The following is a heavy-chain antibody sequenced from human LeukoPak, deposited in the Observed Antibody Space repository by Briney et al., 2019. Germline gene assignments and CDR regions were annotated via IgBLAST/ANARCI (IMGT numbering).Heavy chain of an antibody. CDR2: KYYSGST. V-gene: IGHV4-39*01. J-gene: IGHJ6*03. CDR3: ARNIAVAGGGDYMDV. Sequence: SETLSLTCTVSGGSISSSRYYGSWIRQPPGKGLEWIGSKYYSGSTYYNPSLKNRVTISVDTSKNQFSLKLSSVTAADTAVYYCARNIAVAGGGDYMDVWGKGTTVTISS. D-gene: IGHD6-19*01. CDR1: GGSISSSRYY.